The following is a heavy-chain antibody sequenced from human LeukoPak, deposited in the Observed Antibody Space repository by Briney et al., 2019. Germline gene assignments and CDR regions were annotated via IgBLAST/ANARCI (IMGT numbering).Heavy chain of an antibody. CDR2: TYHSGST. V-gene: IGHV4-38-2*02. J-gene: IGHJ4*02. CDR3: ARADGRQWLGPRDY. CDR1: GYSISSGYY. D-gene: IGHD6-19*01. Sequence: PSETLSLTCTVSGYSISSGYYWGWIRQPPGKGLEWIGSTYHSGSTYYNPSLKSRVTISVDTSKNQFSLKLSSVTAADTAVYYCARADGRQWLGPRDYWGQGTLVTVSS.